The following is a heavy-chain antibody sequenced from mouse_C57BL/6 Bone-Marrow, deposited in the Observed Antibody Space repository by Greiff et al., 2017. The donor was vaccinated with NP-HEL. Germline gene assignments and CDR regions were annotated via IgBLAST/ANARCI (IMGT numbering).Heavy chain of an antibody. D-gene: IGHD2-1*01. CDR1: GFSLTSYA. CDR3: ARVYYGNYAWFAY. Sequence: VKLMESGPGLVAPSQSLSITCTVSGFSLTSYAISWVRQPPGKGLEWLGVIWTGGGTNYNSALKSRLSISKDNSKSQVVLKMNSLQTDDTARYYWARVYYGNYAWFAYWGQGTLVTVSA. CDR2: IWTGGGT. V-gene: IGHV2-9-1*01. J-gene: IGHJ3*01.